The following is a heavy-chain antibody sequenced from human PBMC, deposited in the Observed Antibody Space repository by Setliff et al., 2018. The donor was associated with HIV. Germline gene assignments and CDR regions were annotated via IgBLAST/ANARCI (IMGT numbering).Heavy chain of an antibody. J-gene: IGHJ4*02. CDR3: ARGGLGVVTSFDS. D-gene: IGHD3-3*01. V-gene: IGHV4-59*12. CDR1: GGSISSYY. Sequence: SETLSLTCSVSGGSISSYYWSWIRQPPGKGLEWIGYIYYSGTTHYNPSLKSRVFISVDTSKNQFSLKLSSLTAADTAVYYCARGGLGVVTSFDSWGPGTLVTVSS. CDR2: IYYSGTT.